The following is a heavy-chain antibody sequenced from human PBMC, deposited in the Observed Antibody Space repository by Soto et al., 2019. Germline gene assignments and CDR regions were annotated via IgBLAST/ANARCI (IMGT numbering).Heavy chain of an antibody. CDR3: ARGHFDSGHGYDL. V-gene: IGHV5-51*01. CDR1: GHLFNNHW. J-gene: IGHJ5*02. CDR2: IFTRDSET. D-gene: IGHD3-10*01. Sequence: GESLKISCKGPGHLFNNHWIGWVRQTPGKGLEWMGLIFTRDSETKTSPSFQGHVSFSVDNSINTVYLQWTSLKTTDTGIYFCARGHFDSGHGYDLWGQGTLVTVSS.